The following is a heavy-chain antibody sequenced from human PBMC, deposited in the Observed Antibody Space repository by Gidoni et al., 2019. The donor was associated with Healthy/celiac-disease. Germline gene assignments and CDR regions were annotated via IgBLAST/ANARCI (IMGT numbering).Heavy chain of an antibody. CDR1: GYSFTSYW. Sequence: EVQLVQSGADVKTPGESLKISCKGSGYSFTSYWIGWVRQMPGKGPEWMGIIYPGDSDTGNSPSFQGQVTSSADKSISTAYLQWSSLKASDTAMYYCARMVGATTVAGVSSSTFDYWGQGTLVTVSS. V-gene: IGHV5-51*03. D-gene: IGHD1-26*01. J-gene: IGHJ4*02. CDR3: ARMVGATTVAGVSSSTFDY. CDR2: IYPGDSDT.